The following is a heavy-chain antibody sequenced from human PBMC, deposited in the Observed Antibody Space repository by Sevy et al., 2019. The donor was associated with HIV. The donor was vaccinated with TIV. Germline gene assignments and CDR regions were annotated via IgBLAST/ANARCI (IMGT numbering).Heavy chain of an antibody. V-gene: IGHV3-23*01. D-gene: IGHD6-6*01. CDR3: AKETARPFGPHWFDP. J-gene: IGHJ5*02. CDR1: GFTFSSYA. CDR2: ISGSGGST. Sequence: GALRLSCAASGFTFSSYAMSWVRQAPGKGLEWVSVISGSGGSTYYADSGKGRLTISRDNSKNTLYLQMNSLRAEDTAVYYCAKETARPFGPHWFDPWGQGTLVTVSS.